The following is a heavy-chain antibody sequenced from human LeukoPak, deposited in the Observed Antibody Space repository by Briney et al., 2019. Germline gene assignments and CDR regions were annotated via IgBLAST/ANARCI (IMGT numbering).Heavy chain of an antibody. V-gene: IGHV4-59*12. CDR3: ARVWELSDAFDI. CDR2: IYYSGST. D-gene: IGHD1-26*01. CDR1: GGSISSYY. J-gene: IGHJ3*02. Sequence: SETLSLTCTVSGGSISSYYWSWIRQPPGKGLEWIGYIYYSGSTNYNPSLKSRVTISVDTSKNQFSLKLSSVTAADAAVYYCARVWELSDAFDIWGQGTMVTVSS.